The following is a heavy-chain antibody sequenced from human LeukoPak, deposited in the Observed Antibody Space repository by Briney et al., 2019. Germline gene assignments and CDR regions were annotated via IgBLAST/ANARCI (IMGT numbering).Heavy chain of an antibody. V-gene: IGHV3-21*01. D-gene: IGHD3-22*01. CDR1: GFTVSSNY. J-gene: IGHJ4*02. CDR2: ISSSSSYI. CDR3: ARESVYYDSSGYYGTIDY. Sequence: TGGSLRLSCAASGFTVSSNYMSWVRQAPGKGLEWVSSISSSSSYIYYADSVKGRFTISRDNAKNSLYLQMNSLRAEDTAVYYCARESVYYDSSGYYGTIDYWGQGTLVTVSS.